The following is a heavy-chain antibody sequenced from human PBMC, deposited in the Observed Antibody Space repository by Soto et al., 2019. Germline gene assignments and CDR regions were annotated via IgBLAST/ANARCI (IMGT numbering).Heavy chain of an antibody. V-gene: IGHV3-11*05. J-gene: IGHJ4*02. CDR2: ISSSSSYT. CDR1: GFTFSYYY. CDR3: ARDHHRYSGYDYVDY. D-gene: IGHD5-12*01. Sequence: GSLRLSCVASGFTFSYYYMSWIRQAPGKVLEWVSYISSSSSYTNYADSVKGRFTISRDNAKNSLYLQMNSLRAEDTAVYYCARDHHRYSGYDYVDYWGKGPLVTVSS.